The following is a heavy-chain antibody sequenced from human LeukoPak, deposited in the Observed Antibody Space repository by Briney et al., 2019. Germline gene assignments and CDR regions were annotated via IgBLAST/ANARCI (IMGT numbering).Heavy chain of an antibody. V-gene: IGHV3-74*01. CDR1: GFTFSSYW. J-gene: IGHJ6*03. Sequence: GGSLRLTCAASGFTFSSYWMHWVRQAPGKGLEWVSRINNDGSSTSYADSVKGRFTISRDNAKNTLYLQMNSLRAEDTAVYYCAKDREIYYYYYMDVWGKGTTVTVSS. D-gene: IGHD3-10*01. CDR2: INNDGSST. CDR3: AKDREIYYYYYMDV.